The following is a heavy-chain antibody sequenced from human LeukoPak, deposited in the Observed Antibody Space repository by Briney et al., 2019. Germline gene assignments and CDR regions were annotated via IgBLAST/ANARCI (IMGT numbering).Heavy chain of an antibody. Sequence: ASVKVSCKASGYTFTSYYMHWVRQAPGQGLEWMGWMNPNSGNTGYAQKFQGRVTMTRNTSISTAYMELSSLRSEDTAVYYCARRHIVVVPAAMDYYYYMDVWGKGTTVTISS. CDR2: MNPNSGNT. CDR3: ARRHIVVVPAAMDYYYYMDV. D-gene: IGHD2-2*01. V-gene: IGHV1-8*02. J-gene: IGHJ6*03. CDR1: GYTFTSYY.